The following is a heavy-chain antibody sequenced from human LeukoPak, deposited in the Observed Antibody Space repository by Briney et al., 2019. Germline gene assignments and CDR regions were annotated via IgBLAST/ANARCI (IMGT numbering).Heavy chain of an antibody. D-gene: IGHD5/OR15-5a*01. V-gene: IGHV3-23*01. J-gene: IGHJ4*02. CDR3: AKKVGLVSAPLYYFDV. Sequence: GGSLRLSCAASGFTFSSYAMSWVRQAPGKGLEWVSAISGPAGSWDYADSVKGRFTISKDNSKNTLFLQMNSLRADDTAIYYCAKKVGLVSAPLYYFDVWGQGTLVTVSS. CDR1: GFTFSSYA. CDR2: ISGPAGSW.